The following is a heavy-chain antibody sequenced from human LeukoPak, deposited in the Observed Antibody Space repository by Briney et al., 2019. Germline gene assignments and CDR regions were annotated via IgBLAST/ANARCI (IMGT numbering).Heavy chain of an antibody. CDR1: GFTFSSYA. D-gene: IGHD3-3*01. Sequence: GGSLRLSCAASGFTFSSYAMHWVRQAPGKGLEWVAVISYDGSNKYYADSVKGRFTISRDNSKNTLYLQMNSLRAEDTAVYYCARDGGLRFLEWSTPTISYYFDYWGQGTLVTVSS. CDR3: ARDGGLRFLEWSTPTISYYFDY. V-gene: IGHV3-30-3*01. J-gene: IGHJ4*02. CDR2: ISYDGSNK.